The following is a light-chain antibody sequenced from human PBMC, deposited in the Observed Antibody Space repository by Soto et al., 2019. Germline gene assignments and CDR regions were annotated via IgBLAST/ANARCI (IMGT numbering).Light chain of an antibody. V-gene: IGLV2-23*01. Sequence: QSVLTQPASMSGSPGQSITISCTGTRSDVGSYNLVSWYQQHPGTAPKLMIYEDNKRPSGVSNRFSGSKSGNTASLTISGLQTEDEADYYCCSYASTSTWVFGGGTKVTVL. CDR3: CSYASTSTWV. J-gene: IGLJ3*02. CDR2: EDN. CDR1: RSDVGSYNL.